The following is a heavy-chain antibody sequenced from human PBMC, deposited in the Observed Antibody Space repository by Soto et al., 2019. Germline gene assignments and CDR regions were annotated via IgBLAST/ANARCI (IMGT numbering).Heavy chain of an antibody. V-gene: IGHV3-64D*08. J-gene: IGHJ3*02. CDR3: VNLGHYYDSSGYYYVVGNGAFDI. D-gene: IGHD3-22*01. CDR2: ISSNGGST. CDR1: GFTFSSYA. Sequence: GGSLRLSCAASGFTFSSYAMHWVRQAPGKGLEYVSAISSNGGSTYYADSVKGRFTISRDNSKNTLYLQMSSLRAEDTAVYYGVNLGHYYDSSGYYYVVGNGAFDIWGQGTMVTVSS.